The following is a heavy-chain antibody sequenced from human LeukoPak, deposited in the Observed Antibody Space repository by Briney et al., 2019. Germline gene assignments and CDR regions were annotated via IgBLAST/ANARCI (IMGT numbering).Heavy chain of an antibody. D-gene: IGHD3-22*01. CDR3: ARGKAWSYYDSAFH. Sequence: ASVKVSCKASGFTFIGYYIHWVRQAPGQGLEWMGWINPNSGDTNYAQKFQGRVTMTRDTSISTAYLDLSRLRSDDTAVYYCARGKAWSYYDSAFHWGQGTLVTVSS. CDR1: GFTFIGYY. J-gene: IGHJ4*02. V-gene: IGHV1-2*02. CDR2: INPNSGDT.